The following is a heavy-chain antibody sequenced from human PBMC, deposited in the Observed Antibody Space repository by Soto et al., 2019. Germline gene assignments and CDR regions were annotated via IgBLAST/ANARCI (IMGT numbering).Heavy chain of an antibody. CDR1: GDSFRSRDHY. Sequence: QLLLQQSGPGLLKPSETLSLTCTVSGDSFRSRDHYWGWIRQPPGKGLEWIGSIFYSGSTDYNPSLTSRVTISVDTSKSQVSLKVSSVTVADTAVYYCATHDRGDSPDFWGQGTLVAVSS. V-gene: IGHV4-39*01. CDR3: ATHDRGDSPDF. D-gene: IGHD3-10*01. J-gene: IGHJ4*02. CDR2: IFYSGST.